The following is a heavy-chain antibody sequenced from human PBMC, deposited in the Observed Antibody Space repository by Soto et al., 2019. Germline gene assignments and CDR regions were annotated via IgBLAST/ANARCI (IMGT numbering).Heavy chain of an antibody. J-gene: IGHJ4*02. Sequence: SETLSLTCTVSGDSVSTNSYSWGWIRQSPGKGLEWIGTIYSSENTYYNPSLLSRVTISVDTSKNEFSLKLSSVTAADTAVYYCARSGHLFDYWGQGILVTVSS. CDR2: IYSSENT. V-gene: IGHV4-39*01. CDR3: ARSGHLFDY. CDR1: GDSVSTNSYS. D-gene: IGHD3-10*01.